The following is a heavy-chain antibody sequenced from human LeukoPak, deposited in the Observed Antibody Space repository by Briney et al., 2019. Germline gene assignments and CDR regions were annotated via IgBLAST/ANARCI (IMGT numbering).Heavy chain of an antibody. D-gene: IGHD2-2*01. Sequence: SETLSLTCIVSGGSISSTSYYWGWIRQPPGKGLEWIGSIYYSGNTYYNPSLKSRVTISVDTSRNQFSLKLSSVTAADTAVYYCARVPQLWGQGTLVTVSS. CDR3: ARVPQL. CDR1: GGSISSTSYY. CDR2: IYYSGNT. J-gene: IGHJ4*02. V-gene: IGHV4-39*07.